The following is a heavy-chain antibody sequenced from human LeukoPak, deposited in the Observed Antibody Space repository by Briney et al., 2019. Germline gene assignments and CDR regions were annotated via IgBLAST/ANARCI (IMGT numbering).Heavy chain of an antibody. D-gene: IGHD6-19*01. Sequence: GGSLRLSCAASGLTFSSYSMHWVRQAPGKGLEYVSAINNNGANTYYADSVKGRFTISRDNSKNTLFLQVGSLTAEDMAVYYCAREVRGNGWDFDCWGQGTLVTVSS. J-gene: IGHJ4*02. CDR2: INNNGANT. CDR1: GLTFSSYS. V-gene: IGHV3-64*02. CDR3: AREVRGNGWDFDC.